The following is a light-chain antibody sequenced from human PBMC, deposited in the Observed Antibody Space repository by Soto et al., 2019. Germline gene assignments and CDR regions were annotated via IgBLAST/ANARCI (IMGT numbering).Light chain of an antibody. CDR2: KVS. V-gene: IGKV2-30*02. Sequence: DVVMTQSPLSLPVTLGQPASISCMSNQSLVHSDGIAYFSWFQQRPGRSPRRLIYKVSNRDSGVPARFSGSGSGTDFALKISGVEAEDVGVYYCMQGTHWPITFGQGTRLEIK. CDR1: QSLVHSDGIAY. J-gene: IGKJ5*01. CDR3: MQGTHWPIT.